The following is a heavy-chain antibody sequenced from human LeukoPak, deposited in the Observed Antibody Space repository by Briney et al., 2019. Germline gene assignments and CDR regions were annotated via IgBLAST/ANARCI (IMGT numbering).Heavy chain of an antibody. Sequence: NPSETLSLTCTVSGGSISSYYWSWIRQPPGKGLEWIGYIYYSGSTNYNPSLKSRLTISVDTSKNQFSLKLSSVTAADTAVYYCARGYYDVLTNYPKNFDQWGQGTLVTVSS. CDR3: ARGYYDVLTNYPKNFDQ. CDR2: IYYSGST. J-gene: IGHJ4*02. V-gene: IGHV4-59*08. CDR1: GGSISSYY. D-gene: IGHD3-9*01.